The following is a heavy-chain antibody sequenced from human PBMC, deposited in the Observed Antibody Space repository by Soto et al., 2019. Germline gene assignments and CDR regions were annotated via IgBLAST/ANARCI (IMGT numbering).Heavy chain of an antibody. CDR1: GGSFSGYY. CDR3: ARGDRTNWFDP. V-gene: IGHV4-34*01. CDR2: INHSGST. Sequence: SETLSLTCAVYGGSFSGYYWSWIRQPPGKGLEWIGEINHSGSTNYNPSLKSRVTISVETSKNQFSLKMSSVTAADTAVYYCARGDRTNWFDPWGQGTLVTVSS. J-gene: IGHJ5*02.